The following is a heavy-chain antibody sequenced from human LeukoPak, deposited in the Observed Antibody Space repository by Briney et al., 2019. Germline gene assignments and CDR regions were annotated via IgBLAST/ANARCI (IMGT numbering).Heavy chain of an antibody. CDR1: GFTFSIHA. J-gene: IGHJ4*02. V-gene: IGHV3-23*01. CDR3: AKGLRWFDY. D-gene: IGHD6-13*01. Sequence: PGGSLRLSCAASGFTFSIHAMSWVRQAPGKGLEWVSAISGSGGSTYYADTVKGRFTISRDNSKNTLYLQMNSLRAEGAAVYYCAKGLRWFDYWGQGTLVTVSS. CDR2: ISGSGGST.